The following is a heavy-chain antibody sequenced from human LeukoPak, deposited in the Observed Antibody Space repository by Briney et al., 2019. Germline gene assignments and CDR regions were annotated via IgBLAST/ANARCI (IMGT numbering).Heavy chain of an antibody. Sequence: KTSETLSLTCTVSGGSISSYYWSWIRQPPGKGLEWIGYIYYSGSTNYNPSLKSRVTISVDTSKNQFSLKLSSVTAADTAVYYCARRRDSSGYYGFDPWGQGTLVTVSS. CDR1: GGSISSYY. CDR3: ARRRDSSGYYGFDP. J-gene: IGHJ5*02. CDR2: IYYSGST. V-gene: IGHV4-59*08. D-gene: IGHD3-22*01.